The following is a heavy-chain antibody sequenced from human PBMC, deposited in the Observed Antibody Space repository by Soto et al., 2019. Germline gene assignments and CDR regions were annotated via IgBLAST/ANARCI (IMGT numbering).Heavy chain of an antibody. V-gene: IGHV4-59*01. J-gene: IGHJ6*02. Sequence: QVRLQESGPGLVKPSETLSLTCTVSGGSISSYYWSWIRQPPGKGLEWIGYMYNTGSTIYNPSLKSRRPISVDTSKNQFSLKLNSVTAAATAVYYCARDLWGYCGADCYPLDVWGQGTTVTVSS. CDR1: GGSISSYY. D-gene: IGHD2-21*02. CDR2: MYNTGST. CDR3: ARDLWGYCGADCYPLDV.